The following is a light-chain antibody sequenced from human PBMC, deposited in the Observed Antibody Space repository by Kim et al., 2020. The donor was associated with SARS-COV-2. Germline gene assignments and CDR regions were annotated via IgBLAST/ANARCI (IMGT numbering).Light chain of an antibody. CDR2: AAS. CDR1: HDSSSY. J-gene: IGKJ5*01. CDR3: QELNSFPP. V-gene: IGKV1-9*01. Sequence: SASGEDSTTTPWRARHDSSSYLALYQQKPGKAPNLLISAASTLHGGFPSSFSGSGSGTDSTLTSTGLQPEDFATYYCQELNSFPPFGQGTRLEIK.